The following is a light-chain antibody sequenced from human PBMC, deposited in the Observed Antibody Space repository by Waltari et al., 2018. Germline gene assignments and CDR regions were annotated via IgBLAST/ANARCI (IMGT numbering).Light chain of an antibody. V-gene: IGLV2-14*01. CDR1: SSDVAAFNY. CDR3: SSYTSTWV. CDR2: DVS. J-gene: IGLJ3*02. Sequence: QSALTQSASVSGSPGQSITISCTGTSSDVAAFNYVSCYQQHPGKAPQLMIYDVSKRPSGVSNRFSGSKSGNTASLTISGLQAEDEADYYCSSYTSTWVFGGGTKLTVL.